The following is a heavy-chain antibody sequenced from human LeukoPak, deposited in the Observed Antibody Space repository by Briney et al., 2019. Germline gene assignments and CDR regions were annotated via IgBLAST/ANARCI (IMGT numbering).Heavy chain of an antibody. CDR2: INPNSGGT. V-gene: IGHV1-2*02. CDR3: ARDQKVGVGEPAN. J-gene: IGHJ4*02. CDR1: GYTFTGYY. Sequence: GESLKISCKASGYTFTGYYMHWVRQAPGQGLEWMGWINPNSGGTNYAQKFQGRVTMTRDTSISTAYMELSRLRSDDTAVYYCARDQKVGVGEPANWGQGTLVTVSS. D-gene: IGHD2-2*01.